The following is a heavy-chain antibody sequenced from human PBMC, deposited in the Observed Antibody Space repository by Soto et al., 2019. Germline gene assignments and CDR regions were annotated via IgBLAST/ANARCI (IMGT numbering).Heavy chain of an antibody. CDR1: GFTFSSYA. V-gene: IGHV3-30-3*01. D-gene: IGHD2-15*01. CDR2: ISYDGSNK. CDR3: ARDRRDIVVVVAVRYCYYGMDV. J-gene: IGHJ6*02. Sequence: PGGSLRLSCAASGFTFSSYAMHWVRQSPGEGLEWVAVISYDGSNKYYADSVKGRFTISRDNSKNTLYLQMNSLRAEDTAVYYCARDRRDIVVVVAVRYCYYGMDVWGQGTTVTVSS.